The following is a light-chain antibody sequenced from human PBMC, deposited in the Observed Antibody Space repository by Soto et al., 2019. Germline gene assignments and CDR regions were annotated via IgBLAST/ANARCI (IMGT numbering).Light chain of an antibody. CDR3: SAFTTRSTLI. J-gene: IGLJ2*01. CDR1: SSDVGRYNY. V-gene: IGLV2-14*03. CDR2: GVT. Sequence: QSALTQPASVSGSPGQAITISCTGTSSDVGRYNYVSWYQQYSGKAPKLMIYGVTNRPSGVSDRFSGSKSGNTASLTISGLQAEDEGDYYCSAFTTRSTLIFGGGTQLTVL.